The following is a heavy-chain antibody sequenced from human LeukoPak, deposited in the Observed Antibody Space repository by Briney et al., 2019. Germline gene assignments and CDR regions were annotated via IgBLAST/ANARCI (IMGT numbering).Heavy chain of an antibody. Sequence: SQTLSLTCTVSGGSISSGGYYWSWIRQHPGKGLEWIGYIYYSGSTYYNPSLKSRVTISVDTSKNQFSLKLSSVTAAGTAVYYCARGDQQEDYFDYWGQGTLVTVSS. CDR1: GGSISSGGYY. V-gene: IGHV4-31*03. CDR2: IYYSGST. J-gene: IGHJ4*02. CDR3: ARGDQQEDYFDY.